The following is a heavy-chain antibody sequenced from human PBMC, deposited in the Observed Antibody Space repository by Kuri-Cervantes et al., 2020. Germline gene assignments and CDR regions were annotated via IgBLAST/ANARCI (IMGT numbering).Heavy chain of an antibody. J-gene: IGHJ5*02. Sequence: SVKVSCKASGYTFTSYDINWVRQAPGQGLEWMGGIIPIFGTANYAQKFQGRVTITADKSTSTAYMELSSLRSEDTAVYYCASGTLNYDYIWGSYRSNWFDPWGQGTLVTVSS. D-gene: IGHD3-16*02. CDR2: IIPIFGTA. V-gene: IGHV1-69*06. CDR1: GYTFTSYD. CDR3: ASGTLNYDYIWGSYRSNWFDP.